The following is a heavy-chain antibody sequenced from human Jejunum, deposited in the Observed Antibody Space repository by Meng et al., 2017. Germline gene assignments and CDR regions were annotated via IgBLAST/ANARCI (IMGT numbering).Heavy chain of an antibody. V-gene: IGHV4-34*01. CDR3: VRGRDPMVVGELDP. D-gene: IGHD2-15*01. Sequence: QVHLRQWGAGLLKPSETLSLTCGVYGGSFNSYFWNWIRQPPGKGLEWIGEINQNGRTTYNPSLESRVTISMDKSKKEFSLRLASVTAADTALYYCVRGRDPMVVGELDPWGQGTLVTVSS. CDR1: GGSFNSYF. J-gene: IGHJ5*02. CDR2: INQNGRT.